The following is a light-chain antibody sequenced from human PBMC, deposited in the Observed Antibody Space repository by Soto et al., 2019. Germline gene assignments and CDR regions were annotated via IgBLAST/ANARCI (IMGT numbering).Light chain of an antibody. CDR1: QSISSW. CDR3: QQYNSYSRYT. J-gene: IGKJ2*01. Sequence: DIQMTQSPSTLSASVGDRVTITCRASQSISSWLAWYQQKPGKAPKLLIYKASSLEGGVPSRFSGSGSGTEFTLASSSLQPDDFATYYRQQYNSYSRYTFGQWTKLEIK. CDR2: KAS. V-gene: IGKV1-5*03.